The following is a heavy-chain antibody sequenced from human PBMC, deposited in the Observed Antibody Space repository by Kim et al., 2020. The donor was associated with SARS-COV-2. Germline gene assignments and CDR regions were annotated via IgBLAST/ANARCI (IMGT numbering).Heavy chain of an antibody. CDR3: ASQGELVFSFYY. J-gene: IGHJ4*02. D-gene: IGHD1-26*01. CDR1: GFTFSSHA. CDR2: LSDSGPNT. V-gene: IGHV3-23*01. Sequence: GGSLRLSCAASGFTFSSHAMSWVRQAPGKGLEWVAGLSDSGPNTYYADSVKGRFTVSRDNSNNTLYLQMSSLRADDTAIYYCASQGELVFSFYYWGQGTLVTVSS.